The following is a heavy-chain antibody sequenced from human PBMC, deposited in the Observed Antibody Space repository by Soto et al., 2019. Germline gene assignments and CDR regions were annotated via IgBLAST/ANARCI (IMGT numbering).Heavy chain of an antibody. D-gene: IGHD3-10*01. CDR3: ARPPYYYGSGSFLSPYFDY. V-gene: IGHV1-18*01. J-gene: IGHJ4*02. CDR1: GYTFTTYG. Sequence: QVQLVQSGAEVKKPGASVKVSCKASGYTFTTYGISWVRQVPGQGLEWMGWISAYNGNTDYAQKLQGSVTMTTDTSTSTAYMELRSLRSDDTAVYYCARPPYYYGSGSFLSPYFDYWGQGTLVTVSS. CDR2: ISAYNGNT.